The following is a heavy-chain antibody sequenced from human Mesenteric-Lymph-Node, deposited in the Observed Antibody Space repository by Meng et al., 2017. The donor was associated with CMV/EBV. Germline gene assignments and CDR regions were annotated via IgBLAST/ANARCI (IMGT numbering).Heavy chain of an antibody. Sequence: FSGYGGSFSGVYWSWIRQTPGEGLEWIRQINNSGSTKYIPSLKSRVTISVDTSKKQFSLKLSSVTAADTALYYCARGIGGWFDPWGQGTLVTVSS. CDR1: GGSFSGVY. J-gene: IGHJ5*02. CDR3: ARGIGGWFDP. V-gene: IGHV4-34*01. D-gene: IGHD3-16*01. CDR2: INNSGST.